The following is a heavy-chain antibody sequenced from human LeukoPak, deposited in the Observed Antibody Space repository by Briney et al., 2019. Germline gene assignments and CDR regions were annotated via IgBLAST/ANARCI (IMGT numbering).Heavy chain of an antibody. V-gene: IGHV5-51*01. CDR1: GYGFNSYW. J-gene: IGHJ4*02. Sequence: GESLKISCKGSGYGFNSYWMVWVRQMPGKGLEWMGIIYPGDSDTRYSPSFQGQVTISADKSISTAYLQWSSLKASDTAMYYCAGQKDSSGWLGVDYWGQGTLVTVSS. CDR3: AGQKDSSGWLGVDY. CDR2: IYPGDSDT. D-gene: IGHD6-19*01.